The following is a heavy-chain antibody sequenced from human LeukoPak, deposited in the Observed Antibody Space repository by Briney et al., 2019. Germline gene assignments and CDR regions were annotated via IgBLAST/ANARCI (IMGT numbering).Heavy chain of an antibody. J-gene: IGHJ5*02. Sequence: GGSLRLSCVASGFTASANYMTWVRQAPGKGLEGVSGFSGTFSTHYAESVGGRFTISRDTSKNTLYLEMNSLRAEDTAVYYCAREASGWPNNWFDPWGQGTLVTVSS. CDR2: FSGTFST. D-gene: IGHD6-19*01. V-gene: IGHV3-53*01. CDR3: AREASGWPNNWFDP. CDR1: GFTASANY.